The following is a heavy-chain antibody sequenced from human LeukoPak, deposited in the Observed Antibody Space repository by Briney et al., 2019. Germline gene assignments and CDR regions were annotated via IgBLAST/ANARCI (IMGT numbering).Heavy chain of an antibody. V-gene: IGHV3-23*01. D-gene: IGHD6-19*01. Sequence: GGSLGLSCAASGFTFSSYAMSWVRQAPGKGLEWVSAISGSGGSTYYADSVKGRFTISRDNSKNTLFLQLNSLRAEDTAVYYCATQSTGWFFSFDYWGRGTLVAVSS. J-gene: IGHJ4*02. CDR3: ATQSTGWFFSFDY. CDR2: ISGSGGST. CDR1: GFTFSSYA.